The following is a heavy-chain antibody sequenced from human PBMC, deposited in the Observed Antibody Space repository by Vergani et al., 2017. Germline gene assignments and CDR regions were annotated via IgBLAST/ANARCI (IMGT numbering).Heavy chain of an antibody. CDR3: AKVYGARGYCSSTSCSPRSAFDI. D-gene: IGHD2-2*03. V-gene: IGHV3-30*02. Sequence: QVQLVESGGGVVQPGGSLRLSCAASGFTFSSYGMHWVRQAPGKGLEWVAFIRYDGSNKYYADSVKGRFTISRDNSKNTLYLQMNSLRAEDTAVYYCAKVYGARGYCSSTSCSPRSAFDIWGQVTMVTVSS. CDR1: GFTFSSYG. CDR2: IRYDGSNK. J-gene: IGHJ3*02.